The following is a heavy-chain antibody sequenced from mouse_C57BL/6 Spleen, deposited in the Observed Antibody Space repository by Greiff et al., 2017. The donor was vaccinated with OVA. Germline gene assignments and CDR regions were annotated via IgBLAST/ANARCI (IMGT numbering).Heavy chain of an antibody. CDR2: IRNKANGFSS. D-gene: IGHD1-1*01. Sequence: EVKLVESGGGLVQPGGSLSLSCAASGFTFTDYYMRWVRQPPGQALAWFGFIRNKANGFSSEYTVSVKGRFTISRDNSQSILYLQMNALRAEDSATYYCARPYYYGSSYYAMDYWGQGTSVTVSS. CDR1: GFTFTDYY. V-gene: IGHV7-3*01. J-gene: IGHJ4*01. CDR3: ARPYYYGSSYYAMDY.